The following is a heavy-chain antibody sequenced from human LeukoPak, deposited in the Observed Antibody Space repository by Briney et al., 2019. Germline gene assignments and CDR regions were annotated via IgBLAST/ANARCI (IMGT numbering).Heavy chain of an antibody. CDR1: GGSISSYY. Sequence: SETLSLTCTVSGGSISSYYWSWIRQHPGKGLEWIGYIYYSGSTYYNPSLKSRVTISVDTSKNQFSLKLSSVTAADTAVYYCARAVVRGVIEDYWGQGTLITVSS. V-gene: IGHV4-59*06. CDR2: IYYSGST. J-gene: IGHJ4*02. CDR3: ARAVVRGVIEDY. D-gene: IGHD3-10*01.